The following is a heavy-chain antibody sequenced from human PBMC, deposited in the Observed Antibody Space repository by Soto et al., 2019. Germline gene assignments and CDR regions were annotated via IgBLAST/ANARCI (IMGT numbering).Heavy chain of an antibody. CDR1: GFTFSSYG. D-gene: IGHD3-3*01. V-gene: IGHV3-30*18. CDR2: ISYDGSNK. J-gene: IGHJ6*02. Sequence: GGSLRLSCAASGFTFSSYGVHWVRQAPGKGLEWVAVISYDGSNKYYADSVKGRFTISRDNSKNTLYLQMNSLRAEDTAVYYCAKEAGITIFGVVIPMDVWGQGTTVTVSS. CDR3: AKEAGITIFGVVIPMDV.